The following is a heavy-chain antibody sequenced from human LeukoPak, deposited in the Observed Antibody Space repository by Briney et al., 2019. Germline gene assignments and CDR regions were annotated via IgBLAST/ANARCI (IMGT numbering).Heavy chain of an antibody. CDR3: ARVNVDTAMVPQFDP. CDR1: GGSFSGYY. D-gene: IGHD5-18*01. J-gene: IGHJ5*02. CDR2: IYTSGST. Sequence: PSETLSLTCAVYGGSFSGYYWSRIRQPAGKGLEWIGRIYTSGSTNYNPSLKSRVTISVDTSKNQFSLKLSSVSAADTAVYYCARVNVDTAMVPQFDPWGQGTLVTVSS. V-gene: IGHV4-59*10.